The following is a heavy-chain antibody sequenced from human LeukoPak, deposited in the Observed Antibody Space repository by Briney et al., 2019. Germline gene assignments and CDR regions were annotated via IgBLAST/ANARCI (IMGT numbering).Heavy chain of an antibody. CDR3: ALLPRGAY. Sequence: GGSLRLSCAASGFTVSGNYMTWVRQAPGKGLEWVAIIYSSGSTYYADSLKGRFTMSGDTSKNTVYLQINSLRADDTAVYNCALLPRGAYWAQRPLVSVSS. J-gene: IGHJ1*01. CDR2: IYSSGST. CDR1: GFTVSGNY. V-gene: IGHV3-53*01. D-gene: IGHD2-15*01.